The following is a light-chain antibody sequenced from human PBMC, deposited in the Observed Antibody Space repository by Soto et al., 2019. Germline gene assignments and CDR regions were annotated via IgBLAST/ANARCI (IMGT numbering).Light chain of an antibody. Sequence: DIVMTQSPDSLAVSLGERVTINCKSSQSVLYSSNNKNYLAWYQQKPGQPPKLLIYWASTRESGVPDRFSGSGSGTDFTLTISSLQAEDVAVYYCQQYYSTPVHFGQGTKLEIK. CDR1: QSVLYSSNNKNY. CDR2: WAS. J-gene: IGKJ2*01. CDR3: QQYYSTPVH. V-gene: IGKV4-1*01.